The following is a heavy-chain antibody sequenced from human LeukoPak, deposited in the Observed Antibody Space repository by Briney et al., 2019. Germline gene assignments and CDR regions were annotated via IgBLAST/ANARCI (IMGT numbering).Heavy chain of an antibody. Sequence: SETLSLTCTVSGGSLTNYYWSWIRQPPGKGLDWIGHIYYSGSTNYNPSLKSRVTISLDTSKNQFSLKVISVAAADTAIYYCARDFSSSSTVYYYYYMDVWGKGTTVTVSS. CDR1: GGSLTNYY. CDR2: IYYSGST. V-gene: IGHV4-59*01. CDR3: ARDFSSSSTVYYYYYMDV. J-gene: IGHJ6*03. D-gene: IGHD6-6*01.